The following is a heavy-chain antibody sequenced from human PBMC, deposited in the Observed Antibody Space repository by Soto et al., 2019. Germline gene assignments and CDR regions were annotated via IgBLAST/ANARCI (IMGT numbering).Heavy chain of an antibody. Sequence: QVQLQQWGAGLLKRSETLSLTCAVYGGYFSGDYWSWIRQPPGKGLEWIRDINHSGSTTYNPSLKSRVTISVDTSKNQFSLKLSSVTAADTAVYYCAAMDIVATIGGWGQGTLVTVSS. CDR1: GGYFSGDY. CDR2: INHSGST. CDR3: AAMDIVATIGG. V-gene: IGHV4-34*01. J-gene: IGHJ4*02. D-gene: IGHD5-12*01.